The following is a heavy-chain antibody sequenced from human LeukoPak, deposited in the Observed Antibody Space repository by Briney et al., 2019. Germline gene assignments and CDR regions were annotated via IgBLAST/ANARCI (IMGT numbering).Heavy chain of an antibody. D-gene: IGHD6-25*01. CDR3: ARTYSSGAFDI. CDR2: FHYSGTA. V-gene: IGHV4-59*08. J-gene: IGHJ3*02. CDR1: GGSIGSYY. Sequence: SETLSLTCTVSGGSIGSYYWSWIRQPPGKELEWIGYFHYSGTANYNPSLKSRVTISVDTSKNQFSLKLRFVTAADTAVYYCARTYSSGAFDIWGQGTMVTVSS.